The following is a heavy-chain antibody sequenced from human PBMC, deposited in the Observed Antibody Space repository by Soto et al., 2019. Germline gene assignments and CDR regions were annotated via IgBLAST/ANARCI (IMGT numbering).Heavy chain of an antibody. CDR3: ATSIDP. Sequence: QVQLQQSGPGLVKPSQTLSLTCTVSGGSFSSGGYYWSCIRQHPGKGLEWIGYIYYSGFTYYNPSLKSRGTISVDTSKNQFSLQLRSVTAAATAVYYCATSIDPWGQGTLVTVSS. CDR2: IYYSGFT. V-gene: IGHV4-31*03. CDR1: GGSFSSGGYY. J-gene: IGHJ5*02.